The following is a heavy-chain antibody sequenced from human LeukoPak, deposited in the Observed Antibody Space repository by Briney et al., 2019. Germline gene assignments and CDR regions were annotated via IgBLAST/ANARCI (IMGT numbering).Heavy chain of an antibody. D-gene: IGHD2-2*01. CDR3: ARDVCSSTSCFDP. J-gene: IGHJ5*02. CDR1: GYTFTGYY. V-gene: IGHV1-2*02. CDR2: INPNSGGT. Sequence: ASVKVSCKASGYTFTGYYMHWVRQAPGQGLEWMGWINPNSGGTNYAQKFQGRVTMTTDTSTSTAYMELRSLRSDDTAVYYCARDVCSSTSCFDPGGQGTLVTVSS.